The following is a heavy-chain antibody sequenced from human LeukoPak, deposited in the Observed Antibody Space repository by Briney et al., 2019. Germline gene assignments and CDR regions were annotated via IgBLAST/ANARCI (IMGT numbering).Heavy chain of an antibody. V-gene: IGHV3-23*01. Sequence: HPGGSLRLPCAVSGFSFSNYAMSWVRQAPGEGLEWVSGISGSGGSTYYADSVKGRFTISRDNSKNTLYLQMNSLRAEDTAVYYCAKCTTRNSHYPIDSWGQGTLVTVSS. CDR1: GFSFSNYA. CDR2: ISGSGGST. CDR3: AKCTTRNSHYPIDS. J-gene: IGHJ5*01. D-gene: IGHD4-17*01.